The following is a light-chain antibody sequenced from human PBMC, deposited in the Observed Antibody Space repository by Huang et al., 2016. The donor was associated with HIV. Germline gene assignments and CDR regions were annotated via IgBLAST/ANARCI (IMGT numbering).Light chain of an antibody. CDR1: QSICTS. CDR3: LQSRSLPVT. J-gene: IGKJ4*01. CDR2: YAS. V-gene: IGKV6D-21*02. Sequence: EIVLTQSPDFQSVAPKEKVTITCRASQSICTSLHWYQQKPDQSPNLLVRYASESMSGVPSRFSGGGSGTVFTLTINSLEAEDAAAYFCLQSRSLPVTFGGGTKVEIK.